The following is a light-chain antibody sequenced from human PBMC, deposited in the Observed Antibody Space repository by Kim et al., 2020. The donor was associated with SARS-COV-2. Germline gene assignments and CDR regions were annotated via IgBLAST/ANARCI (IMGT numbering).Light chain of an antibody. CDR3: NSRDSSGNHWV. J-gene: IGLJ3*02. V-gene: IGLV3-19*01. CDR2: GKN. CDR1: SLRSYY. Sequence: SSELPQDPAVSVALGQTVRITCQGDSLRSYYASWYQQKPGQAPVLVIYGKNNRPSGIPDRFSGSSSGNTASLTITGAQAEDEADYYCNSRDSSGNHWVFGGGTKVTVL.